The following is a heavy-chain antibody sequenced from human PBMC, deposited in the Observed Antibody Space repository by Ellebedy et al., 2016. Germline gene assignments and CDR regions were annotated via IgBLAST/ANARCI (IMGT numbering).Heavy chain of an antibody. V-gene: IGHV3-30*18. D-gene: IGHD3-22*01. CDR3: AKDHSGDSSGYYYGAQYYFDY. J-gene: IGHJ4*02. CDR2: ISYDGSNK. Sequence: GESLKISCAASGFTFSSYGMHWVRQAPGKGLEWVAVISYDGSNKYYADSVKGRFTISRDNSKNTLYLQMNSLRAEDTAVYYCAKDHSGDSSGYYYGAQYYFDYWGQGTLVTVSS. CDR1: GFTFSSYG.